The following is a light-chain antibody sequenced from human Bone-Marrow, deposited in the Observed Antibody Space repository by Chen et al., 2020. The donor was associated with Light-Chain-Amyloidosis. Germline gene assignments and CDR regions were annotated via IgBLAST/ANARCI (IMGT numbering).Light chain of an antibody. CDR2: RDT. V-gene: IGLV3-25*03. Sequence: SYELTHPHSLSVSPGQTARITCSGDDLPTKYAYWYQQKPGQAPVLVIHRDTERPSGISERFSGSSSGTTATLTISGVQAEDEADYHCQSADSSGTYEVIFGGGTKLTVL. CDR1: DLPTKY. J-gene: IGLJ2*01. CDR3: QSADSSGTYEVI.